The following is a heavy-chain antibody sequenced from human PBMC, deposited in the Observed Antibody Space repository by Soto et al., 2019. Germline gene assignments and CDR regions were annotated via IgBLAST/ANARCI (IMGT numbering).Heavy chain of an antibody. CDR3: VRDYKYYDNLTGPQGIYCGMDV. V-gene: IGHV3-23*01. Sequence: PGGSLRLSCAASGFTFSSCAMGWVRQAPGKGLEWVSGISGNGGSTYYADSVKGRFTISRDNSKHTLYLQTNSLRAEDTAVFYCVRDYKYYDNLTGPQGIYCGMDVWGEGTMVTVSS. J-gene: IGHJ6*04. CDR2: ISGNGGST. D-gene: IGHD3-9*01. CDR1: GFTFSSCA.